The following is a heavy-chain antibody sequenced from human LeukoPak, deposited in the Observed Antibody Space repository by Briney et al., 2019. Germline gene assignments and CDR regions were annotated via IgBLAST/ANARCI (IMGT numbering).Heavy chain of an antibody. CDR3: ASVPGGNSYYYYMDV. V-gene: IGHV3-74*01. D-gene: IGHD2-15*01. CDR1: GFTFSSYW. J-gene: IGHJ6*03. Sequence: GGSLRLSCAASGFTFSSYWMHWVRQAPAKGRVWVSRINSDGSSTSYADSVKGRFTISRDNAKNTLYLQMNSLRAEDTAVYYCASVPGGNSYYYYMDVWGKGTTVTVSS. CDR2: INSDGSST.